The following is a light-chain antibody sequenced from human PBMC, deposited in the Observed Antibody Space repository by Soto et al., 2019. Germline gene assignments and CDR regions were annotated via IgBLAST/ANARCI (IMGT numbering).Light chain of an antibody. CDR1: QSISSW. Sequence: DIQMTQSPSTLSASVGDRVTITCRASQSISSWLAWYQQKPGRAPKLLIYKASSLDTGVPSRFSGSGSGTEFTLIISSLQPYDFASDYCQQYDSSSPWTFGQGTKVEIK. CDR2: KAS. CDR3: QQYDSSSPWT. J-gene: IGKJ1*01. V-gene: IGKV1-5*03.